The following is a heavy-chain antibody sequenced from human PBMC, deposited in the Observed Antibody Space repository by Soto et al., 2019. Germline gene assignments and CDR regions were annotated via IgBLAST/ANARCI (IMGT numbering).Heavy chain of an antibody. CDR1: GFTVRSNY. Sequence: EVQLVETGGSLIQPGGSLRLSCAVSGFTVRSNYMSWVRQAPGKGLEWVSIIYSSGNTYYADSVKGRFTMSRDTSNNTVFLQMSSLRAEDTAVYYCARASSPFGYWGQGTLVTVSS. D-gene: IGHD3-16*01. V-gene: IGHV3-53*02. J-gene: IGHJ4*02. CDR3: ARASSPFGY. CDR2: IYSSGNT.